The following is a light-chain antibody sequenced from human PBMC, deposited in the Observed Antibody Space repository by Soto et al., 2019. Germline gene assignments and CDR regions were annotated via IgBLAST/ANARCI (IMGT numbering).Light chain of an antibody. V-gene: IGKV3-11*01. CDR1: QSVSSY. CDR3: QQRSNWPRT. J-gene: IGKJ1*01. CDR2: DAS. Sequence: EIVLTQSPATLSFSPLERATLSCSASQSVSSYLAWYQQKPGQAPRLLIYDASNRATGIPARFSGSGSGTDFTLTISSLEPEDFAVYYCQQRSNWPRTFGQGTKV.